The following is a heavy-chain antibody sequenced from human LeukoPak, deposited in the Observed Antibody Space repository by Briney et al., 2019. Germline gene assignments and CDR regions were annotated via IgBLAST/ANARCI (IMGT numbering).Heavy chain of an antibody. CDR2: ISSNGGRL. J-gene: IGHJ4*02. CDR3: VKITSVTGGDC. CDR1: GFTFSAYA. V-gene: IGHV3-64D*09. D-gene: IGHD1-1*01. Sequence: GRSLRLSCSASGFTFSAYAMYWVRQAPGKGLEFVSGISSNGGRLFYADSVKGRFTISRDNSKNTLYLQMSSLRAEDTAVYYCVKITSVTGGDCWGQGSRLTVSS.